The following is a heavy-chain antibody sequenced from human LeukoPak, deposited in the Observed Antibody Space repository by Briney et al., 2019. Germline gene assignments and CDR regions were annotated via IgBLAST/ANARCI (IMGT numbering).Heavy chain of an antibody. Sequence: PSETLSLTCTVSGYSISSGYYWGWIRQPPGKGLEWIGRIYHSGSTYYNPSLKSRVTISVDTSKNQFSLKLSSVTAADTAVYYCARDLAIHPGAFDIWGQGTMVSVS. V-gene: IGHV4-38-2*02. CDR2: IYHSGST. J-gene: IGHJ3*02. CDR3: ARDLAIHPGAFDI. CDR1: GYSISSGYY.